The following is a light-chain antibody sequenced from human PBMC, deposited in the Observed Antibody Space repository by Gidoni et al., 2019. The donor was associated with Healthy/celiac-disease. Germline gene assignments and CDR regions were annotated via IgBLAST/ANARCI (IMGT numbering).Light chain of an antibody. CDR3: QQYYSTPVT. J-gene: IGKJ4*01. CDR2: WAS. CDR1: QRVLYSSNNKNY. V-gene: IGKV4-1*01. Sequence: DIVMTQSPDSLAVSLGERATINCKSSQRVLYSSNNKNYLAWYQQKPGQPPKLLIYWASTRESGVPDRFSGSGSGTDFTLTISSLQAEDVAVYYCQQYYSTPVTFGGXTKVEIK.